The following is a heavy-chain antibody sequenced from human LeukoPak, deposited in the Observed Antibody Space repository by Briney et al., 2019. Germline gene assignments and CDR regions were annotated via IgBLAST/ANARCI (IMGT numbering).Heavy chain of an antibody. J-gene: IGHJ4*02. Sequence: PGGSLRLSCAAPGFTFSKDDFHWVRQAPGKGLEWVAAIGVTGDTYYADSVKGRFTISRDSSKNTLYLQMNSLRAEDTAVYYCTRDVIRGTNLGYWGQGTLVTVSS. CDR1: GFTFSKDD. V-gene: IGHV3-13*01. CDR3: TRDVIRGTNLGY. CDR2: IGVTGDT. D-gene: IGHD3-10*01.